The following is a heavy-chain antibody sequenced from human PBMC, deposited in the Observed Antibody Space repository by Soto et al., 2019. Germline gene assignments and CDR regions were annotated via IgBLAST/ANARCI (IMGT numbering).Heavy chain of an antibody. Sequence: QVQLQQWGAGLLKPSETLSLTCAVYGGSFSGYYWSWIRQPPGKGLEWIGEINHSGSTNYNPSLKSRVTISVDTSKNQFSLKLSSVTAADTAVYYRARDSYGVLDYWGQGTLVTVSS. CDR2: INHSGST. J-gene: IGHJ4*02. CDR1: GGSFSGYY. D-gene: IGHD5-18*01. V-gene: IGHV4-34*01. CDR3: ARDSYGVLDY.